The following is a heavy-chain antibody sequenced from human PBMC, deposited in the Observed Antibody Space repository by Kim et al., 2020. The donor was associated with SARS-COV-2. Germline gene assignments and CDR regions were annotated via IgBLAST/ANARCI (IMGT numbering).Heavy chain of an antibody. CDR2: IYHSGST. J-gene: IGHJ5*02. Sequence: SETLSLTCAVSGGSISSSNWWSWVRQPPGQGLEWIGEIYHSGSTNYNPSLKSRVTISVDKSKNQFSLKLSSVTAADTAVYYCARARTYYDILTGSPRKWFDPWGQGTLVTVSS. CDR3: ARARTYYDILTGSPRKWFDP. D-gene: IGHD3-9*01. V-gene: IGHV4-4*02. CDR1: GGSISSSNW.